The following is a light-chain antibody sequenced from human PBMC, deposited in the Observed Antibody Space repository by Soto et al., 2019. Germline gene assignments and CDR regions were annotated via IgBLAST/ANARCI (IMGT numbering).Light chain of an antibody. CDR1: SSNIGAGYD. Sequence: QSVLTQPPSVSGAPGQRVTISCTGSSSNIGAGYDVHWYQQHPGKAPKLMIFEVSNRPSGVSYRFSGSKSDNTASLTISGLQAEDEADYYCCSYTRSNTYVFGTGTKVTVL. CDR2: EVS. J-gene: IGLJ1*01. CDR3: CSYTRSNTYV. V-gene: IGLV1-40*01.